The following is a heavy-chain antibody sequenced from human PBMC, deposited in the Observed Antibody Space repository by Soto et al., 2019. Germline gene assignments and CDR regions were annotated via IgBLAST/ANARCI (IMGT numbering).Heavy chain of an antibody. CDR1: GFTFSDYY. CDR2: ISKSSSTI. CDR3: ARVGCSGGFCCDALDV. V-gene: IGHV3-11*01. J-gene: IGHJ6*02. D-gene: IGHD2-15*01. Sequence: LRLSCAASGFTFSDYYMMWIRQAPGKGLECISYISKSSSTIKYADSVKGRFTISRDNAKNSLSLQMNSLRAEDTAVYYCARVGCSGGFCCDALDVWGQGTTVTVSS.